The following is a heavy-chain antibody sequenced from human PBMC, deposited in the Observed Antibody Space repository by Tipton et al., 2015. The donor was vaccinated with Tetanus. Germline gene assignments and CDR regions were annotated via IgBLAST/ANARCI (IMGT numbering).Heavy chain of an antibody. Sequence: TLSLTCNVSGGSVSSGSYYWSWIRQPPGKGLEWIGYIYYSASTDYNPSLKSRVTISLGTSKNQFSLKLSSVTAADTAVYYCASYGGAQGSGVGTIFPPTWGQGTLVTVSS. CDR3: ASYGGAQGSGVGTIFPPT. CDR2: IYYSAST. V-gene: IGHV4-61*01. CDR1: GGSVSSGSYY. J-gene: IGHJ5*02. D-gene: IGHD5-12*01.